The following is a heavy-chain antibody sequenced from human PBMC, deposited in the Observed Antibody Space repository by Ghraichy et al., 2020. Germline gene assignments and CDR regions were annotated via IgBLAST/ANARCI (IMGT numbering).Heavy chain of an antibody. CDR1: VFTFSSYA. CDR3: AKFAGVRIMISPFDP. Sequence: GGSLRLSCAASVFTFSSYALSWVRQAPGKGLEWVSSISGSGSSTYYADSVKGRFTISRDNSKNTLYLQMTSLRAEDTAVYYCAKFAGVRIMISPFDPWGQGTLVTVSS. D-gene: IGHD3/OR15-3a*01. J-gene: IGHJ5*02. CDR2: ISGSGSST. V-gene: IGHV3-23*01.